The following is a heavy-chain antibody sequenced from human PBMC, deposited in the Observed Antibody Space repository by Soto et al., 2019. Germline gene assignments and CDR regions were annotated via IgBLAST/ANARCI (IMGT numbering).Heavy chain of an antibody. Sequence: EVQLVESGGGLVQPGGSLRLSCAASGFTFSSYWMHWVRQAPGKGLVWVSRINPDGSFTSYADSVKGRFTISRDNAKNTLYLQMSSLRAEDTAVYYCARDWTTITLFDPWGQGTLVTVSS. V-gene: IGHV3-74*01. J-gene: IGHJ5*02. CDR3: ARDWTTITLFDP. CDR2: INPDGSFT. D-gene: IGHD4-4*01. CDR1: GFTFSSYW.